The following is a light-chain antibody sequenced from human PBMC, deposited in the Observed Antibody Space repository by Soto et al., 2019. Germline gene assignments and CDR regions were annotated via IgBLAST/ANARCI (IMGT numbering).Light chain of an antibody. CDR3: QEYNNWPPMNT. Sequence: EIVMTQSPATLSASPGERATLSCTASQSVSSNLAWYQQKPGQAPRLLIYGASTRATGIPARFSGSGSGTESTLTISILESEDFAVYYCQEYNNWPPMNTFGQGAKLEIK. CDR1: QSVSSN. CDR2: GAS. V-gene: IGKV3-15*01. J-gene: IGKJ2*01.